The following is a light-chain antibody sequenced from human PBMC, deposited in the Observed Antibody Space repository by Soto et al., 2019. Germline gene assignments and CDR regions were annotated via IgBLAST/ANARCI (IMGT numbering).Light chain of an antibody. Sequence: QSALTQPPSASGTPGQRVTMSCSGSSSNIGTNTVNWYQQLPGSAPKLLIYSGNQRPSGVPDRFSASKSGTSASLAIAGLQAEDEADYYCQSYDSSLHYVFGTGTKVTVL. CDR2: SGN. J-gene: IGLJ1*01. CDR1: SSNIGTNT. CDR3: QSYDSSLHYV. V-gene: IGLV1-44*01.